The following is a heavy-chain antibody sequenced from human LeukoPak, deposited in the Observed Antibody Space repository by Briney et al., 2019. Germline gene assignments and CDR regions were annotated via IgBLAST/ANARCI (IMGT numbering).Heavy chain of an antibody. CDR2: ISAYNGNT. Sequence: ASVKVSCKASGYTFTSYGISWVRQAPGQGLEWMGWISAYNGNTNYAQKLQGRVTMTTDTSTSTAYMELRSLRSDDTAVYYCARERDCSGGSCYSSFFYWGQGTLVTVSS. CDR3: ARERDCSGGSCYSSFFY. J-gene: IGHJ4*02. D-gene: IGHD2-15*01. CDR1: GYTFTSYG. V-gene: IGHV1-18*01.